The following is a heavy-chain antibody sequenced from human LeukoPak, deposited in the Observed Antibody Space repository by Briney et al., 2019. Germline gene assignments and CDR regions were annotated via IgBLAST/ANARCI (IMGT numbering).Heavy chain of an antibody. CDR2: IYYSGST. Sequence: SETLSLTCTVSGGSISSYYWSWIRQPPGKGLEWIGYIYYSGSTNYNPSLKSRVTISVDTSKNQFSLKLSSVTAADTAVYYCARGPRDYYDSSGYYSSWGQGTLVTVSS. D-gene: IGHD3-22*01. CDR1: GGSISSYY. V-gene: IGHV4-59*01. J-gene: IGHJ5*02. CDR3: ARGPRDYYDSSGYYSS.